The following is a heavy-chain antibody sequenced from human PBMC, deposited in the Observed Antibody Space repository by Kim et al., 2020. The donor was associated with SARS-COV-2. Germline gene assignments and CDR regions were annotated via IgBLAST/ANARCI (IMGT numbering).Heavy chain of an antibody. J-gene: IGHJ6*02. CDR2: IYYSGST. CDR1: GGSISSYY. D-gene: IGHD4-4*01. CDR3: ARGFSTVTTNYYYGMDV. Sequence: SETLSLTCTVSGGSISSYYWSWIRQPPGKGLEWIGYIYYSGSTNYNPSLKSRVTISVYTSKNQFSLKLSSVTAADTAVYYCARGFSTVTTNYYYGMDVWGQGTTVTVSS. V-gene: IGHV4-59*01.